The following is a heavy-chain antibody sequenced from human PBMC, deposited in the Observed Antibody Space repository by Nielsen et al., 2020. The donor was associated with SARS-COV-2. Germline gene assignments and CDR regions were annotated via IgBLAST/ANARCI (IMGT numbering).Heavy chain of an antibody. D-gene: IGHD1-26*01. V-gene: IGHV3-9*01. Sequence: SLKISCAASGFTFDDYAMHWVRQAPGKGLEWVSGISWNSGSIGYADSVKGRFTISRDNAKNSLYLQMNSLRAEDTAVYYCAKVTWEPAWGQGTLVTVSS. CDR1: GFTFDDYA. CDR3: AKVTWEPA. J-gene: IGHJ5*02. CDR2: ISWNSGSI.